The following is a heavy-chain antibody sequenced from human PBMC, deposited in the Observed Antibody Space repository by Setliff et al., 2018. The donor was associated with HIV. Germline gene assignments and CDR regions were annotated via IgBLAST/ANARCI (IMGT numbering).Heavy chain of an antibody. CDR2: IYTRWST. Sequence: PSETLSLTCTVSGGSISSYYWSWIRQPPGKGLEWIGYIYTRWSTNYNPSLKSRVTISVDTSKNQFSLKLSSVTAADTAVYYCARCVTYYNFWSGYWGYYYYMDVWGKGTTVTVSS. D-gene: IGHD3-3*01. CDR1: GGSISSYY. CDR3: ARCVTYYNFWSGYWGYYYYMDV. J-gene: IGHJ6*03. V-gene: IGHV4-4*08.